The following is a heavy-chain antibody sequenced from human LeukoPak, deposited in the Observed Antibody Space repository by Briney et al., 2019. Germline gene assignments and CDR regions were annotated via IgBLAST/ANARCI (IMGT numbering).Heavy chain of an antibody. J-gene: IGHJ3*02. CDR3: ARVASDAFDI. CDR2: IYYSGST. Sequence: PSETLSLTCTVSGGSISSSGYYWGWIRQPPGKGLEWIGSIYYSGSTYYNPSLKSRVTISVDTSKNQFSLKLSSVTAADTAVYYCARVASDAFDIWGQGTMVTVSS. CDR1: GGSISSSGYY. V-gene: IGHV4-39*07.